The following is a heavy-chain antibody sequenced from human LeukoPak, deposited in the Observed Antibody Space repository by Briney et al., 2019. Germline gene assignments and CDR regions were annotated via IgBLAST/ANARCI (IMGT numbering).Heavy chain of an antibody. CDR2: IYYTGST. CDR3: ARLRPSIGAAGTFDY. J-gene: IGHJ4*02. D-gene: IGHD6-13*01. V-gene: IGHV4-59*08. CDR1: GGSISSYY. Sequence: SGTLSLTCTVSGGSISSYYWSWIRQPPGKGLEWIGYIYYTGSTKYIASLKSRITISVDTSKNQFSLKVSSVTDADTAVYYCARLRPSIGAAGTFDYWGQGTLVTVSS.